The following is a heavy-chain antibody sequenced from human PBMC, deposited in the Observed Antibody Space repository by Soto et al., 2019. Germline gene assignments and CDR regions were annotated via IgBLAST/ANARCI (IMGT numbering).Heavy chain of an antibody. V-gene: IGHV4-4*07. CDR1: GASLNNYY. J-gene: IGHJ4*02. CDR2: IYTSGST. Sequence: SETLSLTCTVSGASLNNYYWSWARQPAGKGLEWVGRIYTSGSTNYNPSLESRVTMSVDTSKNQFSLKLSSVAAADTAVYYCARGSLAPDYWGQGTLVTVSS. CDR3: ARGSLAPDY. D-gene: IGHD1-26*01.